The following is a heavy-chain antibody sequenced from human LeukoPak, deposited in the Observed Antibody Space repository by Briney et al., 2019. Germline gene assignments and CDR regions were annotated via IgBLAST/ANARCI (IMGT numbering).Heavy chain of an antibody. CDR1: GFTFSSYA. CDR2: ISGSDGTT. J-gene: IGHJ4*02. CDR3: AREMAVAGSGVIDS. Sequence: GGSQRLSCAASGFTFSSYAMSWVRQAPGKGLEWVSSISGSDGTTYYADSVKGRFTISRDNSKYTLSLQMNSLRDDDTAVYYCAREMAVAGSGVIDSWGQGTLVTVSS. D-gene: IGHD6-19*01. V-gene: IGHV3-23*01.